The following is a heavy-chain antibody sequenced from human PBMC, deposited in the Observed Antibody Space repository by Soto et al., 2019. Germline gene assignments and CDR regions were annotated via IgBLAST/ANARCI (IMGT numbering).Heavy chain of an antibody. CDR1: GFTFSSHS. CDR2: ISSSSSSYI. J-gene: IGHJ4*02. V-gene: IGHV3-21*01. Sequence: LRLACAASGFTFSSHSKNWDRQPPGKGLEWVSSISSSSSSYIYYADSVKRRFTISRDNAKNSLYLKMNSLRAEDTAVYYCARASGGSSGRIDFWGQGTLVTVSS. CDR3: ARASGGSSGRIDF. D-gene: IGHD1-26*01.